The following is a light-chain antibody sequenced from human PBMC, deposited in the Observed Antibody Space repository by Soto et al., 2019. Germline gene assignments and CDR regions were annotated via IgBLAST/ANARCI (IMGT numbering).Light chain of an antibody. CDR2: DVS. CDR1: SSDMWGNNY. J-gene: IGLJ1*01. CDR3: SAFTGTPYV. V-gene: IGLV2-14*03. Sequence: QSALTQPASVSGSPGQSITISCTGASSDMWGNNYVSWYQHYPGKAPKLMICDVSNRPSGVSDRFSGSKSGNTASLTISGLQDEDEAYYYGSAFTGTPYVFGAGTKLTVL.